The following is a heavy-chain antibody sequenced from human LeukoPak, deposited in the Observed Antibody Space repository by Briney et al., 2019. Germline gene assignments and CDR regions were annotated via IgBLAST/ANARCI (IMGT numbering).Heavy chain of an antibody. D-gene: IGHD3-10*01. CDR3: ARQGIRYGSESYYMRGWFDP. CDR2: INHRGST. J-gene: IGHJ5*02. V-gene: IGHV4-34*01. Sequence: KPSETLSLTCGIHGGSFSGYYWSWIRQTPQKGLEWLGEINHRGSTNHNPSLKSRVTLSVDTPNNQFSLKVLSVTAADTAIYYCARQGIRYGSESYYMRGWFDPWGQGTLVTVSS. CDR1: GGSFSGYY.